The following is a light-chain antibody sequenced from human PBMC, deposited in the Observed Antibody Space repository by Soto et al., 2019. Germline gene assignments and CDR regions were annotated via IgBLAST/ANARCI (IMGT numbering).Light chain of an antibody. Sequence: VLTQSPGTLSLSPGERATLSCRASQTVSSNYLAWYQQKPGQAPRLLIYGASSTATGILVRLSASGSGPDSALTISRLEPEDFAVYYCQQYGSSFSYTFGQGTKLEIK. J-gene: IGKJ2*01. CDR2: GAS. V-gene: IGKV3-20*01. CDR3: QQYGSSFSYT. CDR1: QTVSSNY.